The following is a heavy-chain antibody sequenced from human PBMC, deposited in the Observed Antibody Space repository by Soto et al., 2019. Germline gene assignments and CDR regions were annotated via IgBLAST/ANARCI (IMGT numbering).Heavy chain of an antibody. Sequence: SETLSLTCTVSGGTITSSSYYWGWIRQPPGKGLEWIGSIYYSGSTYYNPSLKSRVTISVDTSKNQFSLKLSSVTAADTAVYYCATQEVGGSYVYTFDPWGQGTLVTVS. V-gene: IGHV4-39*01. CDR1: GGTITSSSYY. D-gene: IGHD1-26*01. CDR2: IYYSGST. CDR3: ATQEVGGSYVYTFDP. J-gene: IGHJ5*02.